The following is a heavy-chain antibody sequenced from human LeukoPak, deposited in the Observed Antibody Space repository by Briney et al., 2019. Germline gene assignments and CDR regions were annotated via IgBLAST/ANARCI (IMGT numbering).Heavy chain of an antibody. CDR1: GGSISSSNW. J-gene: IGHJ4*02. CDR3: ARDPGIAAAGALDC. CDR2: IYHSGST. V-gene: IGHV4-4*02. Sequence: SETLSLTCAVSGGSISSSNWWSWVRQPPGKGLEWIGEIYHSGSTNYNPSLKSRVTISVDKSKNQFSLKLSSVTAADTAVYYCARDPGIAAAGALDCWGQGTLVTVSS. D-gene: IGHD6-13*01.